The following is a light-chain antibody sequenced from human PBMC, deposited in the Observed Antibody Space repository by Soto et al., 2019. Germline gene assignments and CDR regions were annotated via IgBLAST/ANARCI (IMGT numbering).Light chain of an antibody. CDR3: QQYYTTPWA. CDR1: QSISTW. V-gene: IGKV1-5*01. CDR2: AAS. Sequence: DIQMTQSPSTLSGSVGDRVTITFRASQSISTWLAWYQQKPGKATKLLIYAASTLQSGVPSRVSGSGSRTDFTLTISSLQAEDVAVYYCQQYYTTPWAFGQGTKVDIK. J-gene: IGKJ1*01.